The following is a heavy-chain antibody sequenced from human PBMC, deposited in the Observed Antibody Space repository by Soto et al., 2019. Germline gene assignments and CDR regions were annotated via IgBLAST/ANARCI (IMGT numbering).Heavy chain of an antibody. CDR3: ASIMGSGYYYGMDV. CDR2: IIPILGIA. D-gene: IGHD3-10*01. V-gene: IGHV1-69*02. CDR1: GGTFSSYT. Sequence: QVQLVQSGAEVKKPGSSVKVSCKASGGTFSSYTISWVRQAPGQGLEWMGRIIPILGIAHYAQKLQGRVTITADKSTGTAYMELSSLRSEGTAVYYCASIMGSGYYYGMDVWGQGTTVTVSS. J-gene: IGHJ6*02.